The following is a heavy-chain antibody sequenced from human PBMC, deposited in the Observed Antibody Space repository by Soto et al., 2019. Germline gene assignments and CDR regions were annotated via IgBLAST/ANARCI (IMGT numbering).Heavy chain of an antibody. J-gene: IGHJ6*02. V-gene: IGHV1-46*01. CDR2: INPSGGST. CDR3: ARDSDFDRTIFGVAVYYYYGMDV. CDR1: GYTFTSYY. Sequence: ASVKVSCKASGYTFTSYYMHWVRQAPGQGLEWMGIINPSGGSTSYAQKFQGRVTMTRDTSTSTVYMELSSLRSEDTAVYYCARDSDFDRTIFGVAVYYYYGMDVWGQGTTVTVSS. D-gene: IGHD3-3*01.